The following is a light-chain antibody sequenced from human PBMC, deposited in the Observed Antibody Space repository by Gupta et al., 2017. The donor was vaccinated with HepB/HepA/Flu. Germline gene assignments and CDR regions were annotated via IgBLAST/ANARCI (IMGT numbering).Light chain of an antibody. CDR2: RAS. CDR1: QSISSW. J-gene: IGKJ1*01. CDR3: QQYNGDSET. V-gene: IGKV1-5*03. Sequence: PSTLSASVGDRVTITCRASQSISSWLAWFQQKPGQAPKLLIQRASILESGVPSRFSGSGSGTEFTLTISSLQPDDFATYYCQQYNGDSETFGQGTKVEI.